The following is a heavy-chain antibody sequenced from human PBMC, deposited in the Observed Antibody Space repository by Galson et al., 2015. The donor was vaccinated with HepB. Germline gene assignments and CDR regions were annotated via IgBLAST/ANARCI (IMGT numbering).Heavy chain of an antibody. J-gene: IGHJ5*02. CDR3: STDPVFPLYCGSSSCNGFRWFDP. CDR1: GFTFSNAW. V-gene: IGHV3-15*07. D-gene: IGHD2-2*01. CDR2: IKRKTDGGTA. Sequence: SLRLSCAASGFTFSNAWMNWVRQAAGKGLEWVGRIKRKTDGGTADYAASVKGRFTISRDDSKNMVYLQMNSLQREDTGVYYCSTDPVFPLYCGSSSCNGFRWFDPWGQGTLVTVSS.